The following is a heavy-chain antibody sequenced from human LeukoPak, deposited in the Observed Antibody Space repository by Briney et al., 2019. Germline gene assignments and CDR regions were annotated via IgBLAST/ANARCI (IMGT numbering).Heavy chain of an antibody. V-gene: IGHV3-43*02. CDR1: GFTCDDYA. J-gene: IGHJ4*02. Sequence: GGSLRRSCAASGFTCDDYAMHWVRHAPGKGLVWVSLISGDGGSTYYAGSVKGRFTISRDNSKNSLYLQMNSLRTEDTALYYCAKGHVSESIDYWGQETLVTVSS. CDR2: ISGDGGST. CDR3: AKGHVSESIDY.